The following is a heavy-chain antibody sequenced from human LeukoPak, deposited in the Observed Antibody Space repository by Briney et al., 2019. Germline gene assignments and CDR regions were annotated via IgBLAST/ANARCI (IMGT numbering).Heavy chain of an antibody. CDR1: GGSISSGGYY. J-gene: IGHJ4*02. Sequence: SETLSLTCTVSGGSISSGGYYWSWIRQHPGKGLEWIGYIYYSGSTYYNPSLKSRVTISVDASKNQFSLKLSSVTAADTAVYYCARQYVAVAGLEQFFDYWGQGTLVTVSS. CDR2: IYYSGST. D-gene: IGHD6-19*01. CDR3: ARQYVAVAGLEQFFDY. V-gene: IGHV4-31*03.